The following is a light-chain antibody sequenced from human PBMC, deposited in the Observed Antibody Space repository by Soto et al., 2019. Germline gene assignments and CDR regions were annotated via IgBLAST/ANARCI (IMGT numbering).Light chain of an antibody. Sequence: EIVLTQSPGTLSLSPGERATFSCRASQSVSSSHLAWYQQQPGQAPRLLIYGASSRATGIPDRFSGSGSGTDFTLTISRLEPEDFVVYYCQQYGSTPPLTFGGGTKVEIK. CDR1: QSVSSSH. CDR2: GAS. V-gene: IGKV3-20*01. J-gene: IGKJ4*01. CDR3: QQYGSTPPLT.